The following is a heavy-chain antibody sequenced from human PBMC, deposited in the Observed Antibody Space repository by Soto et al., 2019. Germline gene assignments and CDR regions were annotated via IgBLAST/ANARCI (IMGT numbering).Heavy chain of an antibody. CDR3: AKDRDGAAAGPTKFYGMDV. CDR1: GFTFSSYA. V-gene: IGHV3-23*01. J-gene: IGHJ6*02. Sequence: EVQLLESGGGLVQPGGSLRLSCAASGFTFSSYAMSWVRQAPGKGLEWVSVISGSGDSTYYADSVRGGFTISRDNSKNTLYLQMNSLRAEDTAVYYCAKDRDGAAAGPTKFYGMDVWGQGTTVTVSS. CDR2: ISGSGDST. D-gene: IGHD6-13*01.